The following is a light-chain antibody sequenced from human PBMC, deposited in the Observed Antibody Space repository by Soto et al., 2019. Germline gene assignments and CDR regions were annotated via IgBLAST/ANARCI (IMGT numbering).Light chain of an antibody. CDR2: EVS. V-gene: IGLV2-14*01. CDR1: SRDFGSYNY. CDR3: SSYTSSSTL. Sequence: QSVLTQPASMSGSPGQSITISSTETSRDFGSYNYVSWYQQHTGKAPKLRIYEVSDRPSGISSRFSGSKSGNTASLTISVLQTEDEADYYCSSYTSSSTLFGTGAKVTV. J-gene: IGLJ1*01.